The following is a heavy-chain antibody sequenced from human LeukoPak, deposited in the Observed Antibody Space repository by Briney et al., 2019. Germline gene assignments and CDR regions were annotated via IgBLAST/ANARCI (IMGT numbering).Heavy chain of an antibody. V-gene: IGHV1-2*02. D-gene: IGHD1-26*01. J-gene: IGHJ4*02. CDR1: GYTFTGYY. CDR3: ARGLWSGSYNGDY. Sequence: GASVKVSCKASGYTFTGYYMHWVRQAPGQGLEWMGWINPNSGGTNYAQKFQGRVTMTRDTSISTAYMELSSLRSEDTAVYYCARGLWSGSYNGDYWGQGTLVTVSS. CDR2: INPNSGGT.